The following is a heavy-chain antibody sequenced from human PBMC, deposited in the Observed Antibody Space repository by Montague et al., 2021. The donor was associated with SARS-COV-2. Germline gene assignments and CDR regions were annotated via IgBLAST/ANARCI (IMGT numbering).Heavy chain of an antibody. J-gene: IGHJ4*01. D-gene: IGHD3-22*01. CDR1: DGSFSDYS. Sequence: SETLSLTCAVYDGSFSDYSWSWIRQPPGKGLEWIGEINHRGSTNYNPSPKSRVTISVDTSKNQFSLKMTSVTAADTAVYYCARGRQHVNMVVVVVTGGEYYFDXWGQGTLVAVSS. CDR3: ARGRQHVNMVVVVVTGGEYYFDX. CDR2: INHRGST. V-gene: IGHV4-34*01.